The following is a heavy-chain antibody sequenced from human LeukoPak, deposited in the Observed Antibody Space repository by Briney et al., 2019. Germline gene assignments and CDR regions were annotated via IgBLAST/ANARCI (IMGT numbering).Heavy chain of an antibody. J-gene: IGHJ4*02. D-gene: IGHD6-6*01. CDR1: GFIFDDYA. CDR3: AKDRDYSSSGASVDY. V-gene: IGHV3-9*01. Sequence: RSVKRYCAASGFIFDDYAMAWVRQAPGKGLEWVSGISWNSGSIGYADSVKGRFTISRDNAKNSLYLQMNSLRAEDTALYYCAKDRDYSSSGASVDYWGQGTLVTVTS. CDR2: ISWNSGSI.